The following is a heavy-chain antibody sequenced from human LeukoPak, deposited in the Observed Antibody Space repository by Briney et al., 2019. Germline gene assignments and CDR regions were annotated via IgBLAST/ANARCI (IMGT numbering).Heavy chain of an antibody. D-gene: IGHD5-12*01. CDR3: ARGRQWLPPPYPFDY. CDR2: ISGSGGST. CDR1: GFTFSSYA. J-gene: IGHJ4*02. Sequence: PGGSLRLSCAASGFTFSSYAMSWVRQAPGKGLEWVSAISGSGGSTYYADSVKGRFTISRDNSKNTLYLQMNSLRAEGTAVYYCARGRQWLPPPYPFDYWGQGSWSPSPQ. V-gene: IGHV3-23*01.